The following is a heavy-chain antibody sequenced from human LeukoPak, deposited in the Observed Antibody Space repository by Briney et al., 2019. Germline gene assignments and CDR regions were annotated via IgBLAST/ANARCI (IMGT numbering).Heavy chain of an antibody. CDR2: FDPEDGET. CDR3: ATVLLPAKRWFDP. CDR1: GYTLTELS. J-gene: IGHJ5*02. V-gene: IGHV1-24*01. Sequence: GGSVRVSCTVSGYTLTELSMHWVRQAPGKGLEWMGGFDPEDGETIYAQTFQGRVTMTEDTSTDTAYMELSSLRSEDTAVYYCATVLLPAKRWFDPWGQGTLVTVSS. D-gene: IGHD4/OR15-4a*01.